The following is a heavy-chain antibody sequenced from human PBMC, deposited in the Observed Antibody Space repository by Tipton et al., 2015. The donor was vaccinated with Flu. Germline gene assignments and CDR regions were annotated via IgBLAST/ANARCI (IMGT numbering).Heavy chain of an antibody. Sequence: LRLSCAASEFSFSDYYMSWVRQAPGKGLEWLSYISARGDFIYYADSVRGRFTISRDKAKTSLYLQMNSLRAEDTAVYFCAREFGASAGFGLDVWGQGTTVTVSS. J-gene: IGHJ6*02. V-gene: IGHV3-11*01. CDR3: AREFGASAGFGLDV. CDR1: EFSFSDYY. D-gene: IGHD6-13*01. CDR2: ISARGDFI.